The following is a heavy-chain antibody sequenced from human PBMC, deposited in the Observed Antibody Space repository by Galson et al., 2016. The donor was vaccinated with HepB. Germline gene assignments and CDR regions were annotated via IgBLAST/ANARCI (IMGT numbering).Heavy chain of an antibody. J-gene: IGHJ4*02. CDR3: ARAGYCTNGVCYPYFDY. CDR2: INPSGGST. CDR1: GFMFNNY. Sequence: SVKVSCKASGFMFNNYMHWVRQAPGQGLEWMGIINPSGGSTSYAQKFQGRVTMTRDTSTSTVYMELSSLRSEDTAVYYCARAGYCTNGVCYPYFDYWGQGTLVTVSS. D-gene: IGHD2-8*01. V-gene: IGHV1-46*02.